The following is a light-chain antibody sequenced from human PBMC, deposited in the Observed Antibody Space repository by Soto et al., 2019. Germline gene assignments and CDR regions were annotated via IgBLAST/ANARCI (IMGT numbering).Light chain of an antibody. CDR1: QNVGTY. CDR3: QHRHTWPPDAT. J-gene: IGKJ2*01. Sequence: EIVLTQSPATLSLSAGDRATLSCRASQNVGTYLAWYQQRPGQAPRLLIYGASNRATGIPARFSGSGSRTDFTLTITSLEPEDFAVYCCQHRHTWPPDATFGPGTRLEIK. V-gene: IGKV3-11*01. CDR2: GAS.